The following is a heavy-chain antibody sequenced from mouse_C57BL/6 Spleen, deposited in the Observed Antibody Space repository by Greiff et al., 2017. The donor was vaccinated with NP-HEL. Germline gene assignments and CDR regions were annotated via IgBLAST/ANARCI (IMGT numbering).Heavy chain of an antibody. CDR2: INPSTGGT. CDR3: ARWNLSGSSYFDY. CDR1: GYSFTGYY. J-gene: IGHJ2*01. Sequence: SGPELVKPGASVKISCKASGYSFTGYYMNWVKQSPEKSLEWIGEINPSTGGTTYNQKFKAKATLTVDKSSSTAYMQLKSLTSEDSAVYYCARWNLSGSSYFDYWGQGTTLTVSS. V-gene: IGHV1-42*01. D-gene: IGHD1-1*01.